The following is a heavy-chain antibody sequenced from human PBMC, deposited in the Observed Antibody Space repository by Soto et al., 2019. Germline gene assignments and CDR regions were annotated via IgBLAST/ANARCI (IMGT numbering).Heavy chain of an antibody. CDR3: ARDRGRDCSGGSCYVVDY. D-gene: IGHD2-15*01. V-gene: IGHV4-31*03. CDR1: GGSISSGGYY. J-gene: IGHJ4*02. Sequence: QVQLQESGPGLVKPSQTLSLTCTVSGGSISSGGYYWSWIRQHPGKGLEWIGYIYYSGSTYYNPSLRSRVTISVETSKNQFSLKLSSVTAADTAVYYCARDRGRDCSGGSCYVVDYWGQGTLVTVSS. CDR2: IYYSGST.